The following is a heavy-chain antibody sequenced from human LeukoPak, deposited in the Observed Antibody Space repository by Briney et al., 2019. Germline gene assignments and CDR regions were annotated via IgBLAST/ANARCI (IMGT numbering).Heavy chain of an antibody. D-gene: IGHD3-3*01. CDR1: GFTFSGYG. V-gene: IGHV3-23*01. CDR2: ISGSGGST. CDR3: AKCPSIFGVVTTY. Sequence: GGSLRLSCTASGFTFSGYGMHWVRQAPGKGLEWVSAISGSGGSTYYADSVKGRFTISRDNSKNTLYLQMNSLRAEDTAVYYCAKCPSIFGVVTTYWGQGTLVTVSS. J-gene: IGHJ4*02.